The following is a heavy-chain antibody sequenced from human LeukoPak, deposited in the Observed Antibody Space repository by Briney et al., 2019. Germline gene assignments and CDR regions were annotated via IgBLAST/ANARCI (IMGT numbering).Heavy chain of an antibody. CDR1: GFTVSSNY. V-gene: IGHV3-66*01. CDR2: IYSGGST. CDR3: ARDSITFGGVI. Sequence: PGGSLRLSCAASGFTVSSNYMSWVRQAPGKGLEWVSVIYSGGSTYYADSVKGRFTISRDNSKKTLYLQMNSLRAEDTAVYYCARDSITFGGVIWGQGTMVTVSS. J-gene: IGHJ3*02. D-gene: IGHD3-16*01.